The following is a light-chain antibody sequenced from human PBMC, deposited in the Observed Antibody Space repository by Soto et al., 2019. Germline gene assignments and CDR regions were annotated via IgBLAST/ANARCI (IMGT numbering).Light chain of an antibody. Sequence: QSVLTQPASVSGSPGQSITISCTGTSSDVAGYNDVSWYQQHPGKAPKLMIYDVSNRPSGVSNRFSGSKSGNTASLTISGLQAEDEADYYCSAYTSSSTPIFGGGTKLTVL. CDR2: DVS. J-gene: IGLJ2*01. V-gene: IGLV2-14*01. CDR3: SAYTSSSTPI. CDR1: SSDVAGYND.